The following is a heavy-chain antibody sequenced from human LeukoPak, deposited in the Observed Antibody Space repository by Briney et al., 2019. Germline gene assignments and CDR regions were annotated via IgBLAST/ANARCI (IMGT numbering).Heavy chain of an antibody. CDR2: IGPSGGSR. D-gene: IGHD1-26*01. J-gene: IGHJ4*02. CDR1: GYTFTNHY. V-gene: IGHV1-46*01. CDR3: ARDGGRFSADH. Sequence: ASVNVSCKASGYTFTNHYMHWVRQAPGQGRKWMGIIGPSGGSRIYAQQFQGRVTVTRHTSTSTDYMELSSLRSEDTAVYYCARDGGRFSADHWGQGALVSVS.